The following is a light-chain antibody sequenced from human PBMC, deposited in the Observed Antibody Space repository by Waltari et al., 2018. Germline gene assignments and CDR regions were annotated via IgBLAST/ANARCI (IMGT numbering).Light chain of an antibody. CDR1: QTVRTTD. CDR3: QQYDISPLT. Sequence: EIVLTQSPGTLSLAPGERAPLSCRASQTVRTTDLAWYQQKPGQSPTLLIYGASSRATGIPDRFSGSGSGTDFSLTISSLEPEDFAVYYCQQYDISPLTFGGGTKVEIK. CDR2: GAS. J-gene: IGKJ4*01. V-gene: IGKV3-20*01.